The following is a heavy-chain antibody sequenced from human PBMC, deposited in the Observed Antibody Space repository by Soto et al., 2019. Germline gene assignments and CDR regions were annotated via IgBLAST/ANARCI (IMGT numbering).Heavy chain of an antibody. J-gene: IGHJ4*02. V-gene: IGHV3-33*06. CDR1: GFTFSNYG. Sequence: QVQLVESGGGVVQPGRSLRLSCAASGFTFSNYGMHWVRQGPGKGLEWVAAIWFDGSTTYYRDSVKGRFTNSRDNSKNTLDLQMNSLRVDDTAVYYCAKDVDFSTGDPSRTFDSWGQGTLVTVSS. CDR3: AKDVDFSTGDPSRTFDS. D-gene: IGHD3-3*01. CDR2: IWFDGSTT.